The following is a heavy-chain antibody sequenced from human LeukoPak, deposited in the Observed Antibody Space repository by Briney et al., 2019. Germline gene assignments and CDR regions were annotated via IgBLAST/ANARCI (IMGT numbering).Heavy chain of an antibody. J-gene: IGHJ4*02. V-gene: IGHV4-39*01. CDR1: GGSISSSSYY. CDR2: IYYSGST. D-gene: IGHD3-22*01. CDR3: ATHPTDMYDSSGYRLPFDY. Sequence: SETLSLTCTVSGGSISSSSYYWGWLRQPPGKGREWIGSIYYSGSTYYNPSLKSRVTISVDTSKNQCSLKLSSVTAADTAVYYCATHPTDMYDSSGYRLPFDYWGQGTLVTVSS.